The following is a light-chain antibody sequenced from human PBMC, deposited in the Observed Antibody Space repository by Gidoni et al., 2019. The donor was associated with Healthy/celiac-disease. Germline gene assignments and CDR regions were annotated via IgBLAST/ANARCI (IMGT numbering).Light chain of an antibody. V-gene: IGKV3-20*01. Sequence: ELVLTQSPCTLSLSPGERATLSCRASQSVSSSYLAWYQQKPGQAHRLLIYGAYSRATGIPERFSGSGSGTDFTLTISRLEPEDFAVYYCQQYGSSRTFGQGTKVEIK. CDR2: GAY. J-gene: IGKJ1*01. CDR1: QSVSSSY. CDR3: QQYGSSRT.